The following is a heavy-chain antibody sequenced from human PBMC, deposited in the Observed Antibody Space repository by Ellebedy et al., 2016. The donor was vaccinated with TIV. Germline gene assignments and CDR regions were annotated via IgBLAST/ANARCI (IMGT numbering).Heavy chain of an antibody. D-gene: IGHD2-21*01. CDR3: ARIWDCGGGGVDYFDY. J-gene: IGHJ4*02. V-gene: IGHV2-70*17. Sequence: SGPTLVKPTQTLTLTCTFSGFSLSTNGMCVSWIRQPPGKALEWLAHIDWEDDKFYSTSVKTRLTISKDTSKNQVVLTMTNMDPVDTATYYCARIWDCGGGGVDYFDYWGQGTLVTVSS. CDR2: IDWEDDK. CDR1: GFSLSTNGMC.